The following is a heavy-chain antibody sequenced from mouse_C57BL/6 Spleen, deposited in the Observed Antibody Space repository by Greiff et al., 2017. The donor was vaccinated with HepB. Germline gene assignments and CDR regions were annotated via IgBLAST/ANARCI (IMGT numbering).Heavy chain of an antibody. CDR3: ARSAAQAYWFAY. CDR1: GYAFSSSW. D-gene: IGHD3-2*02. V-gene: IGHV1-82*01. CDR2: IYPGDGDT. Sequence: VKLMESGPELVKPGASVKISCKASGYAFSSSWMNWVKQRPGKGLEWIGRIYPGDGDTNYNGKFKGKATLTADKSSSTAYMQLSSLTSEDSAVYFCARSAAQAYWFAYWGQGTLVTVSA. J-gene: IGHJ3*01.